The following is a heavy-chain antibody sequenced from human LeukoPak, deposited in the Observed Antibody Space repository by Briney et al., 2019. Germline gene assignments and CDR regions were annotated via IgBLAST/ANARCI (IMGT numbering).Heavy chain of an antibody. CDR1: GFTFSSHW. J-gene: IGHJ4*02. D-gene: IGHD1-20*01. CDR3: ARAWIVRDRNWNYDY. V-gene: IGHV3-7*01. Sequence: GGSLRLSCAASGFTFSSHWMSWVRQAPGKGLEWVANIKEDGSEKYYVDSVKGRFTISRDNAKNSLYLQMNSLRAEDTAVYYCARAWIVRDRNWNYDYWGQGTLVTVSS. CDR2: IKEDGSEK.